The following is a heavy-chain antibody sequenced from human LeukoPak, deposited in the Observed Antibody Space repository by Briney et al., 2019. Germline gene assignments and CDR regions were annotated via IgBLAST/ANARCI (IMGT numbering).Heavy chain of an antibody. CDR2: IYYSGST. V-gene: IGHV4-59*01. CDR1: GGSISSYY. D-gene: IGHD6-19*01. Sequence: SETLSLTCTVSGGSISSYYWSWIRQPPGKGLEWIGYIYYSGSTNYNPSLKSRVTISVDTSKNQFSLKLSSVTAADTAVYYCARSRIAVAGVNWFDPWGQGTLVTVSS. CDR3: ARSRIAVAGVNWFDP. J-gene: IGHJ5*02.